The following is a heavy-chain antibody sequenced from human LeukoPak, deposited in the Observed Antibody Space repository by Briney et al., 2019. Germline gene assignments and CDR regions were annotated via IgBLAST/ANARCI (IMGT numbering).Heavy chain of an antibody. CDR3: AKDIGSYYDY. J-gene: IGHJ4*02. CDR1: GFTFSNYG. Sequence: PGGSLRLSCAASGFTFSNYGLSWVRQAPGKGLEWVTFIQYDGSKKYYADSVKGRFTISRDNSKNTLYLEMNSLRAEDTAVYYCAKDIGSYYDYWGQGILVTVSS. V-gene: IGHV3-30*02. CDR2: IQYDGSKK. D-gene: IGHD3-10*01.